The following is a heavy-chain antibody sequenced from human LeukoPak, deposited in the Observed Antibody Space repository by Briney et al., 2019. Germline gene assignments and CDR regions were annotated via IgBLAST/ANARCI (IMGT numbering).Heavy chain of an antibody. V-gene: IGHV1-69*13. CDR2: IIPIFGTA. J-gene: IGHJ6*02. CDR1: GGTFSSYA. Sequence: SVKVSCKASGGTFSSYAISWVRQAPGQGLEWMGGIIPIFGTANYAQKFQGRVTITADESTSTAYMELSSLRSEDTAMYYCGFFRHTAALYGDGSTRYYGMDVWGQGTTVTVSS. D-gene: IGHD3-10*02. CDR3: GFFRHTAALYGDGSTRYYGMDV.